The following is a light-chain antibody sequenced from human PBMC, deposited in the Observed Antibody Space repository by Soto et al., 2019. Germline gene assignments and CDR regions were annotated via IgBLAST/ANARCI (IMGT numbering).Light chain of an antibody. CDR2: GNS. CDR3: QSYDSSLSGRGV. J-gene: IGLJ1*01. CDR1: SSNIGAGYD. V-gene: IGLV1-40*01. Sequence: QSVLTQPPSVSGPPGQRVTISCTGSSSNIGAGYDVHWYQQLPGTAPKLLIYGNSNRPSGVPDRFSGSKSGTSASLAITGLQAEDEADYYCQSYDSSLSGRGVFGTGTKLTVL.